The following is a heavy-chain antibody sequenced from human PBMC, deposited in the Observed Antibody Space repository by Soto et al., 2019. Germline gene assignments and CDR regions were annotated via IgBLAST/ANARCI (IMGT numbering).Heavy chain of an antibody. CDR1: GYTFTRSG. CDR2: ISTYNGDT. D-gene: IGHD5-12*01. J-gene: IGHJ6*02. Sequence: QVQLVQSGAEVKKPGASVKVSCKASGYTFTRSGISWVRQAPGQGLEWMGWISTYNGDTNYAQTFQGRVTMTTDTSXXTDHMEVRSLRSDDTAVYYCAREGVAPYYYYGMDVWGQGTPVTVSS. CDR3: AREGVAPYYYYGMDV. V-gene: IGHV1-18*01.